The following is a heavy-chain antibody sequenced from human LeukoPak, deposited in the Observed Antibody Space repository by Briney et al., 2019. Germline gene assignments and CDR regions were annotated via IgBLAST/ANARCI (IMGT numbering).Heavy chain of an antibody. V-gene: IGHV4-59*01. D-gene: IGHD6-13*01. CDR2: IYYSGAT. Sequence: SETLSLTCTVSGGSISTYYWNWIRQPPGKGLEWTGYIYYSGATNYNPSLKSRVTISVDTSKNQFSLKLSSVTAADTAVYYCARGVYIAAAQYGFWGQGTLVTVSS. CDR3: ARGVYIAAAQYGF. J-gene: IGHJ4*02. CDR1: GGSISTYY.